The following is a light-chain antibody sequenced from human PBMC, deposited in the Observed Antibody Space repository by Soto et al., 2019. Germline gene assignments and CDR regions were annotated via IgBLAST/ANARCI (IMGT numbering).Light chain of an antibody. V-gene: IGKV3-20*01. CDR1: QSVSSSY. J-gene: IGKJ3*01. CDR2: GAS. Sequence: EIVLTQSPGTLSLSPGERATLSCRASQSVSSSYLAWYQQKPGQAPRLLIYGASSRATGIPDRFSGSGSGTDFTLTIGRLEPEGFAVYYCQQYGSSPPFSFGPGIKVDI. CDR3: QQYGSSPPFS.